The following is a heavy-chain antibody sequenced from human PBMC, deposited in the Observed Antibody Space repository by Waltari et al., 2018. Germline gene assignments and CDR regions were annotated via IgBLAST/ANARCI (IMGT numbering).Heavy chain of an antibody. D-gene: IGHD1-26*01. CDR1: GGSLSSSSYY. Sequence: QLQLQESGPGLVKPSETLSLTCTVSGGSLSSSSYYWGWIRQPPGKGLEWIGSIYYSGSTYYNPSLKSRVTISVDTSKNQFSLKLSSVTAADTAVYYCARDGGYSGFDYWGQGTLVTVSS. J-gene: IGHJ4*02. V-gene: IGHV4-39*07. CDR2: IYYSGST. CDR3: ARDGGYSGFDY.